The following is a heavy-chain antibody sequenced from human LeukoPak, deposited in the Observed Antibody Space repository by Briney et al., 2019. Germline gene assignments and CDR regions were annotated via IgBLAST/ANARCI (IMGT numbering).Heavy chain of an antibody. J-gene: IGHJ3*02. V-gene: IGHV1-69*13. CDR3: ARGIAAANPMLFDI. D-gene: IGHD6-13*01. CDR1: GGTFSSYA. Sequence: SVKVSCKASGGTFSSYAISWVRQAPGQGLEWMGGIIPIFGTANYAQKFQGRVTITADESTSTAYMELSSLRSEDTAVYYRARGIAAANPMLFDIWGQGTMVTVSS. CDR2: IIPIFGTA.